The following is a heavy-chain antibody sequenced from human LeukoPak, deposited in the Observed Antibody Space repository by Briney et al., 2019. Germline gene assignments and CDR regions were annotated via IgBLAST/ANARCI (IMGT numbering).Heavy chain of an antibody. CDR3: TTVLYDTLTGYYY. CDR1: GFTFSSYS. J-gene: IGHJ4*02. CDR2: ISSSSSYI. V-gene: IGHV3-21*01. D-gene: IGHD3-9*01. Sequence: GGSLRLSCAASGFTFSSYSMNWVRQAPGKGLEWVSSISSSSSYIYYADSVKGRFTISRDNAKNSLYLQMNSLRAEDTAVYYCTTVLYDTLTGYYYWGQGTLVTVSS.